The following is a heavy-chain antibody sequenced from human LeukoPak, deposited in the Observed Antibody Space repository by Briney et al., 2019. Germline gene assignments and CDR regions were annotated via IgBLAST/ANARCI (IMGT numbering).Heavy chain of an antibody. CDR3: ARVSSWSNDAFDI. J-gene: IGHJ3*02. D-gene: IGHD6-13*01. CDR1: GGSFSGYY. CDR2: INHSGST. V-gene: IGHV4-34*01. Sequence: SETLSLTCAVYGGSFSGYYWSWIRQPPGKGLEWIGEINHSGSTNYNPSLKSRVTISVDTSKNQFSLKLSSVTAADTAVYYCARVSSWSNDAFDIWGQGTMVTASS.